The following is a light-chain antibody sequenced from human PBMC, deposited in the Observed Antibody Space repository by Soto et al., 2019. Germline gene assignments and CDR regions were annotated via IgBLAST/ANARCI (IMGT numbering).Light chain of an antibody. V-gene: IGLV1-40*01. J-gene: IGLJ2*01. Sequence: QSVLTQPPSVSGAPGQRVTISCTGSRYNIGAGYDVHWYQQLPGTAPKLLIYGNSNRPSGVPDRFSVSKSGTSASLAITGLHAEDEADYYCQSYDSSLSVVFGGGTKVTVL. CDR2: GNS. CDR3: QSYDSSLSVV. CDR1: RYNIGAGYD.